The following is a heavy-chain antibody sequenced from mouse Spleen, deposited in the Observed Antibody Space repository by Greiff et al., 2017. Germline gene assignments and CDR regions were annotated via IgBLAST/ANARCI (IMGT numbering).Heavy chain of an antibody. J-gene: IGHJ4*01. Sequence: VQLQQPGAELVMPGASVKLSCKASGYTFTSYWMHWVKQRPGQGLEWIGEIDPSDSYTNYNQKFKGKATLTVDKSSSTAYMQLSSLTSEDSAVYYCARRDYGNYWGQGTSVTVSS. CDR2: IDPSDSYT. CDR1: GYTFTSYW. V-gene: IGHV1-69*01. D-gene: IGHD2-1*01. CDR3: ARRDYGNY.